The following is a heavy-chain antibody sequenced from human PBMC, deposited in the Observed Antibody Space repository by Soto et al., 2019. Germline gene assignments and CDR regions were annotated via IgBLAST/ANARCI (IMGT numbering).Heavy chain of an antibody. CDR3: VFFGLGTVTILRFDSGMDV. D-gene: IGHD4-17*01. Sequence: PGGSLRLSCAASGFTFSSYAMSWVRQAPGKGLEWVSAISGSGGSTYYADSVKGRFTISRDNSKNTLYLQMNSLRAEDTAVYYCVFFGLGTVTILRFDSGMDVWGQGPTVTVS. J-gene: IGHJ6*02. CDR2: ISGSGGST. V-gene: IGHV3-23*01. CDR1: GFTFSSYA.